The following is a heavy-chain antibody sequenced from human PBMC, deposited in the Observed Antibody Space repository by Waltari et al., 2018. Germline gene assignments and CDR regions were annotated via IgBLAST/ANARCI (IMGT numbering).Heavy chain of an antibody. V-gene: IGHV3-30*18. CDR3: AKETQSDGNAGLEF. J-gene: IGHJ4*02. Sequence: HVQIVESGGAVVQPGRSLRLSWAASGFSFSASGMHWVRQAPGKGFEWVALMSFDGYNKFYVDSVQGRFTISRDNSKNLMYLEMRDLRSEDTATYYCAKETQSDGNAGLEFWGQGTVVTVSS. CDR2: MSFDGYNK. CDR1: GFSFSASG. D-gene: IGHD1-1*01.